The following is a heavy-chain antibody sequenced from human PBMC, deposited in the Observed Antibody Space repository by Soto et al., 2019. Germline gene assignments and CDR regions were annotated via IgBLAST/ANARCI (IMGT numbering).Heavy chain of an antibody. CDR3: ARSLDIVLVPAAMQVGWFDP. J-gene: IGHJ5*02. V-gene: IGHV4-59*12. Sequence: PSETLSLTCTVSGGSISSYYWSWIRQPPGKGLEWIGYIYYSGGTYYNPSLKSRVTISVDRSKNQFSLKLSSVTAADTAVYYCARSLDIVLVPAAMQVGWFDPWGQGTLVTVSS. D-gene: IGHD2-2*03. CDR1: GGSISSYY. CDR2: IYYSGGT.